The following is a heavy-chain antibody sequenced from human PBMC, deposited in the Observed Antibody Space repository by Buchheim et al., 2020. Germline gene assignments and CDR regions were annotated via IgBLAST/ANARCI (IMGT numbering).Heavy chain of an antibody. Sequence: EVQLVESGGGLVQPGGSLRLSCAASGFTFSSYAMSWVRQAPGKGLEWVSAISGSGGSTYYADSVKGRFTISRDNSKNTLYLQMNSRRAEDTAVYYCASTSMERSKVPAAINYYYYGMDVWGQGTT. CDR2: ISGSGGST. V-gene: IGHV3-23*04. D-gene: IGHD2-2*02. CDR3: ASTSMERSKVPAAINYYYYGMDV. CDR1: GFTFSSYA. J-gene: IGHJ6*02.